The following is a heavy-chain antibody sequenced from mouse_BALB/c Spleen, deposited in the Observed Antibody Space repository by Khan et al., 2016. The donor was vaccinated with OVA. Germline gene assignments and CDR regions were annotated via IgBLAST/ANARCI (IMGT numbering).Heavy chain of an antibody. CDR1: GYTFTDYV. Sequence: QVQLQQSGPELVKPGAAVKMSCKASGYTFTDYVISWVKQRTGQGPEWIGEIYPGSGSTYYNEKFKGKATLTADKSPNTAYMQLSSLTSEDSAVYFCARSYDGAWFAYWGQGTLVTVSA. V-gene: IGHV1-77*01. CDR2: IYPGSGST. D-gene: IGHD1-1*01. CDR3: ARSYDGAWFAY. J-gene: IGHJ3*01.